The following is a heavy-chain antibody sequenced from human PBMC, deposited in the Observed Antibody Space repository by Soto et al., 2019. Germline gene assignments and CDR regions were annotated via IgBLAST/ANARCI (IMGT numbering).Heavy chain of an antibody. D-gene: IGHD6-25*01. J-gene: IGHJ6*02. CDR2: ISYDGSNK. Sequence: QVQLVESGGGVVQPGRSLRLSCAASGFTFSSDGMHWVRQAPGKGLEWVAVISYDGSNKYYADSVKGRFTISRDICKNTLYLQMTSLRAEDTAVYYGAKSIGFLSGYYSGMDVWGQGTTVTVSS. V-gene: IGHV3-30*18. CDR3: AKSIGFLSGYYSGMDV. CDR1: GFTFSSDG.